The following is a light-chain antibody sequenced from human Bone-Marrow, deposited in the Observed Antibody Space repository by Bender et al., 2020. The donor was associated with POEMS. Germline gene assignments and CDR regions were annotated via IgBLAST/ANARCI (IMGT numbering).Light chain of an antibody. CDR2: KDT. CDR3: QSADTDGVL. CDR1: TLPNQF. J-gene: IGLJ2*01. V-gene: IGLV3-25*03. Sequence: SFELTQAPSLSVSPGQTARITCSGDTLPNQFVYWYQQKAGQAPMLIVYKDTERVSGIPERFSGSSSGATVTLTITGVQTEDEADYFCQSADTDGVLFGGGTKLTVL.